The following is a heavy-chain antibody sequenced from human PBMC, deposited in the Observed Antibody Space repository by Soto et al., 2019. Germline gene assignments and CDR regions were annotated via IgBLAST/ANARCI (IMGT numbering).Heavy chain of an antibody. J-gene: IGHJ5*02. Sequence: QVQLVQSGAEVKKPGSSVKVSCKASGGTFSSYAISWVRQAPGQGLEWMGGIIPIFGTANYAQKFQGRVTITADESTSTAYMELSSLRFEDTAVYYCARRQGAAAPQGDNWFDLWGQGTLVTVSS. V-gene: IGHV1-69*01. CDR1: GGTFSSYA. D-gene: IGHD6-13*01. CDR3: ARRQGAAAPQGDNWFDL. CDR2: IIPIFGTA.